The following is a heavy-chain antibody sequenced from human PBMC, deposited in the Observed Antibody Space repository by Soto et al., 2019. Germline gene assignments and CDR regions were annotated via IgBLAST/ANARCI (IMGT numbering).Heavy chain of an antibody. D-gene: IGHD2-15*01. Sequence: QVQLVESGGGVVQPGRSLRLSCAASGFTFRTYGMHWVRQAPGKGLEWVAVIWYDGSKKYYADSVKGRFTISRDNSKNTMYLQMNSLRAEDTAVYYCARGYGGNAGTYDYWGQGTLVTVSS. CDR2: IWYDGSKK. J-gene: IGHJ4*02. CDR1: GFTFRTYG. CDR3: ARGYGGNAGTYDY. V-gene: IGHV3-33*01.